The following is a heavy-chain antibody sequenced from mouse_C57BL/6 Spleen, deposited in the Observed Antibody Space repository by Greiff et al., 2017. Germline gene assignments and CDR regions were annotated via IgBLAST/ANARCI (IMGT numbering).Heavy chain of an antibody. CDR1: GYTFTDYE. CDR2: IDPETGGT. D-gene: IGHD1-1*01. Sequence: QVQLQQPGAELVRPGASVTLSCKASGYTFTDYEMHWVKQTPVHGLEWIGAIDPETGGTAYNQKFKGKAILTADKSSSTAYMELRSLTSEDSAVYYCTRSVVPWYFDVWGTGTTVTVSS. CDR3: TRSVVPWYFDV. V-gene: IGHV1-15*01. J-gene: IGHJ1*03.